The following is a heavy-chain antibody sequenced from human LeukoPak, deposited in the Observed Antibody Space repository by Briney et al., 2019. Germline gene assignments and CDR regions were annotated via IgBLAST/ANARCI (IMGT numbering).Heavy chain of an antibody. D-gene: IGHD5-18*01. CDR3: ARVRMRRGYSYGYYYYYYMDV. J-gene: IGHJ6*03. Sequence: SETLSLTCAVYGGSFSGYYWSWIRQPPGKGLEWIGEINHSGSTNYNPSLKSRVTISVDTSKNQFSLKLSSVTAADTAVYYCARVRMRRGYSYGYYYYYYMDVWGKGTTVTVSS. V-gene: IGHV4-34*01. CDR1: GGSFSGYY. CDR2: INHSGST.